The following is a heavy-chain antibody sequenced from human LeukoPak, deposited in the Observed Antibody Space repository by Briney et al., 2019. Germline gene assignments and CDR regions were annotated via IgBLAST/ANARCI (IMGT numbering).Heavy chain of an antibody. CDR2: ISSSGSTI. CDR3: AKDIGCTNGVCYLYYYGMDV. J-gene: IGHJ6*02. Sequence: GGSLRLSCAASGFTFSDYYMSWIRQAPGKGLEWVSYISSSGSTIYYADSVKGRFTISRDNAKNSLYLQMNSLRAEDTAVYYCAKDIGCTNGVCYLYYYGMDVWGQGTTVTVSS. V-gene: IGHV3-11*01. D-gene: IGHD2-8*01. CDR1: GFTFSDYY.